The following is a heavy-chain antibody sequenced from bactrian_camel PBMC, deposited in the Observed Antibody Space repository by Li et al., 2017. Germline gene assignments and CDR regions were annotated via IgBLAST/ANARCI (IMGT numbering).Heavy chain of an antibody. V-gene: IGHV3S42*01. Sequence: VQLVESGGGSVQAGGSLTLSCVASGYTFRGYCMGWFRQAPGKDHEGVAGLDSDGEISYGDSAKGRFTISRGSDATLYLQMNDLKPEDTAMYSCAASISRGACLRIWARAPSDFRYRGQGTQVTVS. J-gene: IGHJ6*01. CDR1: GYTFRGYC. CDR3: AASISRGACLRIWARAPSDFRY. D-gene: IGHD1*01. CDR2: LDSDGEI.